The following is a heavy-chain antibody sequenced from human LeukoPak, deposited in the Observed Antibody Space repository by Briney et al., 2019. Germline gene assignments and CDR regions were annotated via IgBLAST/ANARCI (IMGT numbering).Heavy chain of an antibody. CDR1: GGSFSGYY. CDR2: INHSGST. Sequence: SETLSLTCAVYGGSFSGYYWSWVRQPPGKGLEWIGEINHSGSTNYNPSLKSRVTISVDTSKNQFSLKLSSVTAADTAVYYCARGRFYDFWSGYNQAYYFDYWGQGTLVTVSS. J-gene: IGHJ4*02. CDR3: ARGRFYDFWSGYNQAYYFDY. V-gene: IGHV4-34*01. D-gene: IGHD3-3*01.